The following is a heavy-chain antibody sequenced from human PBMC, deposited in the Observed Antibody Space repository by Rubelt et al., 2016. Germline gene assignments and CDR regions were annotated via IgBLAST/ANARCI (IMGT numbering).Heavy chain of an antibody. CDR2: IILIFGTA. D-gene: IGHD6-13*01. CDR3: TRRVYNFDY. CDR1: GGTFSSYA. Sequence: QVQLVQSGAEVKKPGSSVKVSCKASGGTFSSYAISWVRQAPGQGLEWMGGIILIFGTANYAQECQGRVTMTAEESTSTAYMERRGLRSDDTAVYYCTRRVYNFDYWGQGTLVTVSS. J-gene: IGHJ4*02. V-gene: IGHV1-69*01.